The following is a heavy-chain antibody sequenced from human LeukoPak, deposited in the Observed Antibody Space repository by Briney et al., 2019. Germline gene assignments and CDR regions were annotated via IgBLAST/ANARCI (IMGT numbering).Heavy chain of an antibody. CDR2: IYTSGST. Sequence: SETLSLTCTVSGGSISSYYWSWIRQPAGKGLEWIGRIYTSGSTNYNPSLKSRVTMSVDTSKNQFSLKLSSVTAADTAVYYCARPTASSEGDAFDIWGQGTMVTVSS. D-gene: IGHD2-21*02. CDR3: ARPTASSEGDAFDI. V-gene: IGHV4-4*07. CDR1: GGSISSYY. J-gene: IGHJ3*02.